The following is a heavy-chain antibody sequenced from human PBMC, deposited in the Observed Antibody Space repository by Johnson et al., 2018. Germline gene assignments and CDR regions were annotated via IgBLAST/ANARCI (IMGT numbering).Heavy chain of an antibody. CDR3: ARGSYGYYGMEV. D-gene: IGHD3-10*01. J-gene: IGHJ6*02. CDR1: GFTFSSYS. Sequence: VQLVESGGGLVKPGGSLRLSCVASGFTFSSYSMNWVRQAPGKGLEWVSSISSSSTYKWYADSVKGPFTIARDNAKNSLYLQVNSLRAEDTAVYYCARGSYGYYGMEVWGQGTPVTVSS. V-gene: IGHV3-21*01. CDR2: ISSSSTYK.